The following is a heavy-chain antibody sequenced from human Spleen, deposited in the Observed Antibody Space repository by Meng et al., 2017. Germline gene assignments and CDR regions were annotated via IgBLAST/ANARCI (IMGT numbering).Heavy chain of an antibody. D-gene: IGHD2-21*02. CDR2: VSKSVT. CDR3: AGGAVVTLIFYHAMDV. Sequence: SETLSLTCTVSGGSISGSYWSWIRQPAGKGPEWIGCVSKSVTYYNPSLESRVTMSLDTSKSQFSLKLTSVTAADTAVYYCAGGAVVTLIFYHAMDVWGQGTTVTVSS. CDR1: GGSISGSY. V-gene: IGHV4-4*07. J-gene: IGHJ6*02.